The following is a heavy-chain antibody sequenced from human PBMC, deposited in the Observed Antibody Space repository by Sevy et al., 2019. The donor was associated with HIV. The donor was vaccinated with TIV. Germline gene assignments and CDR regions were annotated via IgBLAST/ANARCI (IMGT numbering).Heavy chain of an antibody. Sequence: ASVKVSCKASGGTFSSYAISWVRQAPGQGLEWMGGIIPIFGAANYAQKFQGRVTITADESTSTAYMELSSLRSEDTAVYYCARLGGVVMTTIREFGHFDYWGQGTLVTVSS. V-gene: IGHV1-69*13. CDR1: GGTFSSYA. D-gene: IGHD4-4*01. CDR3: ARLGGVVMTTIREFGHFDY. J-gene: IGHJ4*02. CDR2: IIPIFGAA.